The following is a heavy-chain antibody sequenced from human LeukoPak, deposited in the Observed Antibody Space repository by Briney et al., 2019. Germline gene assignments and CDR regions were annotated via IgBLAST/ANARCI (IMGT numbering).Heavy chain of an antibody. CDR3: ASAEYSGSYYAFDI. CDR1: GYTFTSYD. Sequence: ASVKVSCKASGYTFTSYDINWVRQATGQGLEWMGWMNPNSGNTGYAQKFQGRVAITRNTSISTAYMELSSLRSEDTAVYYCASAEYSGSYYAFDIWGQGTMVTVSS. V-gene: IGHV1-8*03. J-gene: IGHJ3*02. CDR2: MNPNSGNT. D-gene: IGHD1-26*01.